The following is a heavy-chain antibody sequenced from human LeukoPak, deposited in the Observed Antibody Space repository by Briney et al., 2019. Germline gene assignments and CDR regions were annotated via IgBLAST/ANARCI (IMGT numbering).Heavy chain of an antibody. V-gene: IGHV3-53*01. CDR3: AKEGEGHITMKALLTRDLDY. J-gene: IGHJ4*02. CDR1: GFTVSSND. Sequence: GGSLRLSCAASGFTVSSNDMSWVRQAPGKGLEWVSAIYSGGSIYYADSVKGRFTISRDNSKNTLYLQMNSLKAEDTAVYYCAKEGEGHITMKALLTRDLDYWGQGTLVTVSS. CDR2: IYSGGSI. D-gene: IGHD3-22*01.